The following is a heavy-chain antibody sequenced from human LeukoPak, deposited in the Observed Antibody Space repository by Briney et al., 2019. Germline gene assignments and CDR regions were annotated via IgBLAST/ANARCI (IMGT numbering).Heavy chain of an antibody. CDR2: INPNSGGT. CDR3: ARDRRYCSSPSCESNWFDP. D-gene: IGHD2-2*01. J-gene: IGHJ5*02. Sequence: ASVKVSCKASGYTFTGYYMHWVRQAPGQGLEWMGWINPNSGGTNYAQKFQGSVTTTRDTSISTAYMELSRLRSDDTAVYYCARDRRYCSSPSCESNWFDPWGQGTLVTVSS. CDR1: GYTFTGYY. V-gene: IGHV1-2*02.